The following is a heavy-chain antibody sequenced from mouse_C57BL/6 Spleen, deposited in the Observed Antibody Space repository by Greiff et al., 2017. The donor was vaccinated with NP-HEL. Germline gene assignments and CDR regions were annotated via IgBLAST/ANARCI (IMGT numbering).Heavy chain of an antibody. CDR1: GYTFTSYW. D-gene: IGHD2-5*01. CDR3: AASYYSKGGRYFDV. V-gene: IGHV1-50*01. J-gene: IGHJ1*03. CDR2: IDPSDSYT. Sequence: QVQLQQSGAELVKPGASVKLSCKASGYTFTSYWMQWVKQRPGQGLEWIGEIDPSDSYTNYNQKFKGKATLTVDTSSSTAYMQLSSLTSEDSAVYYCAASYYSKGGRYFDVWGTGTTVTVSS.